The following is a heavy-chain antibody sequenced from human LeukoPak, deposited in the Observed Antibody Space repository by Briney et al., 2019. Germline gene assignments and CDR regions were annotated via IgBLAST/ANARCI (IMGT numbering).Heavy chain of an antibody. V-gene: IGHV4-59*01. Sequence: QVQLPESGLGLVRPSETLPPTSPVSAGSISSYRWRWIWQRACQDTADIGYIYKTESNNYHPSLDSRFTISVDTSKYQCSLKLSAVTAADSAVYCCAREWDGDGLAFDIWGQGTMVTVSS. CDR2: IYKTESN. CDR3: AREWDGDGLAFDI. D-gene: IGHD1-26*01. J-gene: IGHJ3*02. CDR1: AGSISSYR.